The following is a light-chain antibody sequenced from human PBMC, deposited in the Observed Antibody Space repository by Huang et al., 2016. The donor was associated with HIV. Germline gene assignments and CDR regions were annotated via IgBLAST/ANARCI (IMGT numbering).Light chain of an antibody. CDR1: QSVSTD. J-gene: IGKJ2*01. CDR3: QQRSNWPRT. Sequence: EIVLTQSPAILSLSPGERATLACRASQSVSTDLAWYQQKCGQAPRLLIYDTDNRATGIPARFSGSGSGTDLTLTISSLEPEDFAVYYCQQRSNWPRTFGQGTKLEI. V-gene: IGKV3-11*01. CDR2: DTD.